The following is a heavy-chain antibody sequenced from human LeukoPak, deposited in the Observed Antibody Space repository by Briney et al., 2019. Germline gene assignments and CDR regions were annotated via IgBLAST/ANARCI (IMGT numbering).Heavy chain of an antibody. V-gene: IGHV4-31*03. CDR1: SGSISSGGYY. J-gene: IGHJ4*02. Sequence: SETLSLTCTLSSGSISSGGYYCSWIRQHPGKGLEWIGCIYYSGSTCYNPSLKSRVSISEDTSKNQFSLRLSSMTAADTAVYYCAALLGDGSIDYWGQGTLVTVSS. CDR3: AALLGDGSIDY. D-gene: IGHD2-21*02. CDR2: IYYSGST.